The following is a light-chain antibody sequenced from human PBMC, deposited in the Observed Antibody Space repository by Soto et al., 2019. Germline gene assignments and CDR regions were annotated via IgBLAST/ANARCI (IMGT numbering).Light chain of an antibody. V-gene: IGLV2-11*01. CDR1: SSDVGGYNY. Sequence: QSVLTQPHSVSGSPGQSVTISCTGTSSDVGGYNYVSWYQHHPGKAPKLIIYDVSERPSGVPDRFSGSKSGNTGNTASLTISGLQPEDEAEYFCSSFADGFNVVFGGGTKLTVL. J-gene: IGLJ2*01. CDR2: DVS. CDR3: SSFADGFNVV.